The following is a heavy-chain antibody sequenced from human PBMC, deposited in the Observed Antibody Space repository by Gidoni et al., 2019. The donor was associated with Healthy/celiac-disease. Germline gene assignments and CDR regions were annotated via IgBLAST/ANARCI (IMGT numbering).Heavy chain of an antibody. CDR3: ARCWSGYQPPFDY. J-gene: IGHJ4*02. V-gene: IGHV4-34*01. CDR2: INHSGST. Sequence: QVQLQQWGAGLLKPSETLSLTCAVSGGSFSGYYWSWIRQPPGKGLEWIGEINHSGSTNYNPSLKSRVTISVDTSKNQFSLKLSSVTAADTAVYYCARCWSGYQPPFDYWGQGTLVTVSS. D-gene: IGHD3-3*01. CDR1: GGSFSGYY.